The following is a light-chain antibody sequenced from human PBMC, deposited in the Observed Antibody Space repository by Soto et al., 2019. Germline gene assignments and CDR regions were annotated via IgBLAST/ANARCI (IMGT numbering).Light chain of an antibody. CDR3: CSYAGSSTYV. CDR2: EVS. J-gene: IGLJ1*01. V-gene: IGLV2-23*02. CDR1: SSDVGSYNL. Sequence: QSVLTQPASVSGSPGQSITISCTGNSSDVGSYNLVSWYQQHPGKAPKLMIYEVSKRPSGVSNRFSGSKSGNTASLTISGLQAEDEADYYCCSYAGSSTYVFGARTKVTVL.